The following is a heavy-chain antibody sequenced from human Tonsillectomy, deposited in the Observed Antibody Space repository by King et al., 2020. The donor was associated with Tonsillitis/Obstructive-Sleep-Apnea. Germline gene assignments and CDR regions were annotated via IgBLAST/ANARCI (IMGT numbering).Heavy chain of an antibody. CDR1: GGSFSGYY. V-gene: IGHV4-34*01. Sequence: VQLQQWGAGLLKPSETLSLTCAVYGGSFSGYYWTWIRQPPGKGLEWIGEINHSGSTNYSPSHKSRVTISLDTSKNQFSLNLSFVTAADTAVYYCARGGNLDSLDIWGQGTMVTVSS. J-gene: IGHJ3*02. D-gene: IGHD4-23*01. CDR2: INHSGST. CDR3: ARGGNLDSLDI.